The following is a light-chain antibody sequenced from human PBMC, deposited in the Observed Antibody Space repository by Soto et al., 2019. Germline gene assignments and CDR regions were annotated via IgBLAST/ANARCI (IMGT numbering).Light chain of an antibody. J-gene: IGKJ4*02. CDR1: QSVSSD. CDR2: GAS. Sequence: EIVLTQSPATLSLSPGERATLSCRASQSVSSDLAWYQQKPGQAPRLLIYGASNRATGIPARFSGSGSGTEFTLAISSLQSEDSTIYYCQYYNNWPATFGGGTKVDI. V-gene: IGKV3D-15*01. CDR3: QYYNNWPAT.